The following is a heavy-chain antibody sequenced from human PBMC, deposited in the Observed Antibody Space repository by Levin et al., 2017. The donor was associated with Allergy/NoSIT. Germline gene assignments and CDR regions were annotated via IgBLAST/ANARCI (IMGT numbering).Heavy chain of an antibody. Sequence: LSLTCAASGFTFSDYYMSWIRQAPGKGLEWVSYISSSSSYTNYADSVKGRFTISRDNAKNSLYLQMNSLRAEDTAVYYCARPSWAQYYYGMDVWGQGTTVTVSS. D-gene: IGHD1-26*01. CDR1: GFTFSDYY. CDR3: ARPSWAQYYYGMDV. V-gene: IGHV3-11*03. CDR2: ISSSSSYT. J-gene: IGHJ6*02.